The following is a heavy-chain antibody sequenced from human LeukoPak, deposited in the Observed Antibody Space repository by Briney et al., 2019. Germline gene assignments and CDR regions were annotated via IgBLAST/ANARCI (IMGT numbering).Heavy chain of an antibody. CDR3: ARHYSSGWFDY. Sequence: GRSLRLSCAVSGYTVSSHGMEWLRQAPGKGLEWVAVIWYDGSKMYYADSVKGRFTISRDNSKNILYLEMNSLRAEDTAVYYCARHYSSGWFDYWGQGTLVTVSS. J-gene: IGHJ4*02. V-gene: IGHV3-33*01. CDR1: GYTVSSHG. D-gene: IGHD6-19*01. CDR2: IWYDGSKM.